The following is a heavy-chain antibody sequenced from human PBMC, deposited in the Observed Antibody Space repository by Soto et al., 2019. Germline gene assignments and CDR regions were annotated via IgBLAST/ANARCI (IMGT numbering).Heavy chain of an antibody. V-gene: IGHV4-31*03. CDR3: ARDSLDSSGNFMRHPDAFDV. CDR2: IHYSGNT. Sequence: QVQLQESGPGLVKPSQTLSLTCTVSGGSINSDGYYWSWIRQHPGKGLEWIGYIHYSGNTYYNPSGNSRISLSIDTSKSQFSLQLSSVNVADTAVYFCARDSLDSSGNFMRHPDAFDVWGQGTGVAVSS. D-gene: IGHD3-22*01. CDR1: GGSINSDGYY. J-gene: IGHJ3*01.